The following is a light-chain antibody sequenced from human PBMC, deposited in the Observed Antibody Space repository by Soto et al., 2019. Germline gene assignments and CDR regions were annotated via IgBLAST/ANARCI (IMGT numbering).Light chain of an antibody. CDR2: KAS. CDR3: QHYNSYSEA. Sequence: DIQMTQSPSTLSASVGDRVTITCRASHSISVWLAWYQQKAGKAPNLLIYKASRLESGVPSRFSGSGSGTEFTLTISSLQPDDFATYYCQHYNSYSEAFGQGTRWIS. V-gene: IGKV1-5*03. CDR1: HSISVW. J-gene: IGKJ1*01.